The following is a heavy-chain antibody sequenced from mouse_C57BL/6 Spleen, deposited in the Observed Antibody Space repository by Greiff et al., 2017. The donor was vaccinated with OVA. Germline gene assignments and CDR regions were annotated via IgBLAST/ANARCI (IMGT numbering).Heavy chain of an antibody. J-gene: IGHJ4*01. CDR1: GYTFTSYW. Sequence: QVQLQQPGAELVKPGASVKLSCKASGYTFTSYWMQWVKQRPGQGLEWIGEIDPSDSYTNYNQKFKGKATLTVDTSSSTAYMQLRSLTSEDSAVYYCASGDGGAMDYWGQGTSVTVSS. V-gene: IGHV1-50*01. CDR2: IDPSDSYT. D-gene: IGHD3-3*01. CDR3: ASGDGGAMDY.